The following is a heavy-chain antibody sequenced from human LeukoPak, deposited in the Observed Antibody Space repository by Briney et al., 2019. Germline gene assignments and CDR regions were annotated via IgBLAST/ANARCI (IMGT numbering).Heavy chain of an antibody. CDR3: ARVGSSSWYPHYYYYMDV. J-gene: IGHJ6*03. CDR1: GGSISSSYW. V-gene: IGHV4-4*02. D-gene: IGHD6-13*01. Sequence: PSETLSLTCAVSGGSISSSYWWTWVRQPPGKGLEWIGYIYYSGSTNYNPSLKSRVTISVDTSKNQFSLKLSSVTAADTAVYYCARVGSSSWYPHYYYYMDVWGKGTTVTVSS. CDR2: IYYSGST.